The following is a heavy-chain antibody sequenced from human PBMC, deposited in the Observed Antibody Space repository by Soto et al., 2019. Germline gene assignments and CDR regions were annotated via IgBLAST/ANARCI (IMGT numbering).Heavy chain of an antibody. CDR3: ARDYGAPPHYYFGFDV. D-gene: IGHD4-17*01. CDR1: GFSLNTSGVG. Sequence: QITLKESGPTLVKPTQTLTLTCTFSGFSLNTSGVGVGWIRQPPGKALECLALIYWDDDKRYSPSLKTRLTITKDTSNNQVVLTMTDLDPVDTATYSCARDYGAPPHYYFGFDVWGQGTTVTVSS. J-gene: IGHJ6*02. V-gene: IGHV2-5*02. CDR2: IYWDDDK.